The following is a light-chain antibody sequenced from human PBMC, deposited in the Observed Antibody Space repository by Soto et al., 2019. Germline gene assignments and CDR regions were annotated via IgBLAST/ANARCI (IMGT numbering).Light chain of an antibody. V-gene: IGLV2-14*03. J-gene: IGLJ2*01. CDR3: CSYTGSNTLV. CDR1: SSDVGRYNY. Sequence: QSALTQPASVSGSPGQSITISCSGSSSDVGRYNYVSWYQQYSDKAPKLIIYDVSERPSGISSRFSGSKSANTASLTISGLQTEDEADYYCCSYTGSNTLVFGGGTKVTVL. CDR2: DVS.